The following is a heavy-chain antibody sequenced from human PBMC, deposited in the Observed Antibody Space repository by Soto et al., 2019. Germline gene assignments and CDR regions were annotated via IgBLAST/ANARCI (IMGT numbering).Heavy chain of an antibody. CDR3: ARDRGSRGYCSSTSCPYYDGMDV. V-gene: IGHV3-53*01. J-gene: IGHJ6*02. CDR1: GFTVSSNY. Sequence: EVQLVESGGGLIQPGGSLRLSCAASGFTVSSNYMSWVRQAPGKGLELVSVIYSGGSTYYADSVKGRFTISRDNSKNTLYLQMNSLRAEDTAVYYCARDRGSRGYCSSTSCPYYDGMDVWGQWTTVTVSS. CDR2: IYSGGST. D-gene: IGHD2-2*01.